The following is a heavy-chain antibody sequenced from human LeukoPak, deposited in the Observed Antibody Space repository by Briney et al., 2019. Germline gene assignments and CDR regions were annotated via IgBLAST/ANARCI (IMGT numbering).Heavy chain of an antibody. D-gene: IGHD3-10*01. J-gene: IGHJ4*02. CDR3: AKDPFRLRFGDFYYFDY. Sequence: GGSLRLSCAASGFTFNTYAMNWVRQAPGKGLEWVSGISDSGGSTNYADSVKGRFTISRDNSNNTLYLQMNSLRAEDTAVYYCAKDPFRLRFGDFYYFDYWGQGTLVTVSS. CDR2: ISDSGGST. V-gene: IGHV3-23*01. CDR1: GFTFNTYA.